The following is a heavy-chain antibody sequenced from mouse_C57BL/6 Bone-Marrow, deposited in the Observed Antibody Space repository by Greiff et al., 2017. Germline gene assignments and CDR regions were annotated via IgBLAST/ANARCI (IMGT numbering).Heavy chain of an antibody. CDR1: GFTFSDYY. CDR3: ARHGRARRNYFDY. V-gene: IGHV5-12*01. D-gene: IGHD2-12*01. J-gene: IGHJ2*01. Sequence: EVQRVESGGGLVQPGGSLKLSCAASGFTFSDYYMYWVRQTPEKRLEWVAYISNGGGSTYYPDTVKGRFTISRDNAKNTLYLQMSRLKSEDTAMYYCARHGRARRNYFDYWGQGTTLTVSS. CDR2: ISNGGGST.